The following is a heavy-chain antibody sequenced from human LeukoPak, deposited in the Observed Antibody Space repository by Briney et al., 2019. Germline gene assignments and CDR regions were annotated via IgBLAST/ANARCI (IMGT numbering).Heavy chain of an antibody. D-gene: IGHD6-19*01. CDR1: GFTFSSYE. Sequence: GGSLRLSCAASGFTFSSYEMNWVRQAPGKGLEWVAFIWSDGSNKYYADSVKGRFTISRDNSKNTLYLQMNSLRAEDTAVYYCAKSSSGWSQENYYYYYYMDVWGKGTTVTVSS. CDR3: AKSSSGWSQENYYYYYYMDV. V-gene: IGHV3-30*02. J-gene: IGHJ6*03. CDR2: IWSDGSNK.